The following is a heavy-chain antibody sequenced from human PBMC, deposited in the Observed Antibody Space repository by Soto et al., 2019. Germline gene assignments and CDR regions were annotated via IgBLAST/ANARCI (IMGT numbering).Heavy chain of an antibody. V-gene: IGHV3-30-3*01. Sequence: QVQLVESGGGVIQPGRSLRLSCAATGFTCSSYAMHGVREAPGKGLEWVAVISYDGSNKYYADSVKGRFTISRDNSKNTLYLQLNSLRAEDTAVYYCARDKRDLRFLEWSYYFDYWGQGTLVTVSS. CDR1: GFTCSSYA. CDR3: ARDKRDLRFLEWSYYFDY. J-gene: IGHJ4*02. CDR2: ISYDGSNK. D-gene: IGHD3-3*01.